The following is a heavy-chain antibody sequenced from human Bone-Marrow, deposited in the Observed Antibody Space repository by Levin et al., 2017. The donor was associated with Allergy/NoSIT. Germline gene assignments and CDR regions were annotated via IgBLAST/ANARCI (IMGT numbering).Heavy chain of an antibody. D-gene: IGHD5-18*01. CDR3: TIGRGNSWSLDS. CDR1: GFTVTNNY. CDR2: IYADGST. V-gene: IGHV3-53*01. Sequence: GESLKISCAASGFTVTNNYMTWVRQAPGKGLEWVSLIYADGSTYYADSVQGRFTISTDRSRNTLFLQMNSLRVEDTAIYHCTIGRGNSWSLDSWGQGTLVTVSS. J-gene: IGHJ4*02.